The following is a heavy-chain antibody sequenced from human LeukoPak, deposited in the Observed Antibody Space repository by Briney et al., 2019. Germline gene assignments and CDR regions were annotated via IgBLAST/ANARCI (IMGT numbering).Heavy chain of an antibody. J-gene: IGHJ4*02. CDR3: ARDSSGYLSTNFDY. D-gene: IGHD3-22*01. Sequence: GASVKVSCKASGYTFTSYYMHWVRQAPGQGLEWMGWINPNSGGTNYAQKFQGRVTMTRDTSISTAYMELSRLRSDDTAVYYCARDSSGYLSTNFDYWGQGTLVTVSS. CDR2: INPNSGGT. CDR1: GYTFTSYY. V-gene: IGHV1-2*02.